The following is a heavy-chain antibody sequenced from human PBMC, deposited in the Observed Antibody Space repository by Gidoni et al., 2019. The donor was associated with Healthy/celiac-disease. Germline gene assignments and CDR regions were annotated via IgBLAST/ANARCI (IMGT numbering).Heavy chain of an antibody. D-gene: IGHD3-3*01. Sequence: EVQLVESGGGLVQPGGSLRLSCAASGFTFSRYWMHWVRQAPGKGLVWVSRINSDGSSTSYADSVKGRFTISRDNAKNTLYLQMNSLRAEDTAVYYCARDPNDFWSGYQFDYWGQGTLVTVSS. CDR3: ARDPNDFWSGYQFDY. V-gene: IGHV3-74*01. J-gene: IGHJ4*02. CDR1: GFTFSRYW. CDR2: INSDGSST.